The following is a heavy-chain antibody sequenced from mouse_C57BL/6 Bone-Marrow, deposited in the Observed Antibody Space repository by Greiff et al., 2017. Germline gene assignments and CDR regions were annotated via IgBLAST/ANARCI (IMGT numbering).Heavy chain of an antibody. Sequence: VQLQESGAELVRPGASVKLSCTASGFTIKGDYMHWVKQRPEQGLEWIGWIDPENGDTEYASKFQGKATITADTTSNTAYLQLSSLTSEDTAVYYCTLYYGYDGGGWGEGATLTVAT. CDR1: GFTIKGDY. V-gene: IGHV14-4*01. CDR3: TLYYGYDGGG. CDR2: IDPENGDT. D-gene: IGHD2-2*01. J-gene: IGHJ2*01.